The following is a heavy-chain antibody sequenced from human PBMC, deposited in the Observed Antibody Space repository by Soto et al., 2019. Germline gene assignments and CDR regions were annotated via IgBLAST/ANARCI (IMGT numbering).Heavy chain of an antibody. V-gene: IGHV4-4*02. CDR2: ISHSGIT. J-gene: IGHJ5*02. Sequence: SETLSLTCAVSGGSITSANWWTWVRQPPGGGLEWIGEISHSGITNYKASLKSRVTMSVDKTKNDVSLKLTSVTAADTAVYYCARVLRGWFDPWGQGTPVTVSS. CDR1: GGSITSANW. CDR3: ARVLRGWFDP.